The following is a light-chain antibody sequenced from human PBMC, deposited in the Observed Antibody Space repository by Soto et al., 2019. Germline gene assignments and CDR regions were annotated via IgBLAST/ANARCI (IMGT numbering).Light chain of an antibody. CDR3: RSYTSSSPPV. CDR1: SSDVGGYNY. Sequence: QSALTQPASVSGSPGQSITISCTGTSSDVGGYNYVSWYQQHPGKAPKVMIYDVSNRPSGVSNRFSGSKSGNTASLTISGHQAEDEADYYCRSYTSSSPPVFGGGTKVTVL. V-gene: IGLV2-14*01. J-gene: IGLJ2*01. CDR2: DVS.